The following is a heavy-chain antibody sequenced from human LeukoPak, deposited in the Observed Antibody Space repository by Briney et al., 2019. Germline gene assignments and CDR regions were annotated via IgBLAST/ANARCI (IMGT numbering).Heavy chain of an antibody. Sequence: GRSLRLSCAASGFTFSSYGMHWVRHAPGKGLEWVAVISYDGSNKYYADSVKGRFTISRDNSKNTLYLQMNSLRAEDTAVYYCAKEGCYYDSSGFNYYYGMDVWGQGTTVTVSS. V-gene: IGHV3-30*18. D-gene: IGHD3-22*01. CDR3: AKEGCYYDSSGFNYYYGMDV. CDR2: ISYDGSNK. J-gene: IGHJ6*02. CDR1: GFTFSSYG.